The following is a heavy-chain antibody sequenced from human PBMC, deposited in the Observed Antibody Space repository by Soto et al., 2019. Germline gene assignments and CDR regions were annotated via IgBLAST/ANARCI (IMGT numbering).Heavy chain of an antibody. CDR1: GGTFSIYT. CDR2: GSA. D-gene: IGHD2-15*01. CDR3: AREGPPDIAWFDP. Sequence: QVQLVQSGAEVKKPGSSVKVSCKASGGTFSIYTISWVRQAPGQGLEWMGGSANSAQKFQGRLTVTADESTSTVYLELSSLTSEDTAVYYCAREGPPDIAWFDPWGQGIMVIVSS. V-gene: IGHV1-69*01. J-gene: IGHJ5*02.